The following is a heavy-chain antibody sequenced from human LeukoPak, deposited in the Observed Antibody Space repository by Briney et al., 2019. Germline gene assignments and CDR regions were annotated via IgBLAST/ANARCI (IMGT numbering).Heavy chain of an antibody. D-gene: IGHD3-22*01. CDR3: AKSGGPRYYDSSGSHSDY. CDR2: ICWNSGSI. J-gene: IGHJ4*02. CDR1: GFTFDDYA. V-gene: IGHV3-9*01. Sequence: GGSLRLSRAASGFTFDDYAMHWVRQAPGKGLEWVSGICWNSGSIGYADSVKGRFTISRDNAKNSLYLQMNSLRAEDTALYYCAKSGGPRYYDSSGSHSDYWGQGTLVTVSS.